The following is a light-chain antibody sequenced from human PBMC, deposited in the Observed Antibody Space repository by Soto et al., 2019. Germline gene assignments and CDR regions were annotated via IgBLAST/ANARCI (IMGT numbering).Light chain of an antibody. J-gene: IGKJ2*03. V-gene: IGKV4-1*01. CDR2: WAS. CDR3: QQYYGRRS. Sequence: DIVMTQSPDSLAVSLGERAIINCKSSQSVLYSSNNKSYLAWYQQRPRQPPTLLFYWASTRESGVPDRFSGAGSGTDFTLTISGLQGEDVAVYYGQQYYGRRSFGQGTKLEIK. CDR1: QSVLYSSNNKSY.